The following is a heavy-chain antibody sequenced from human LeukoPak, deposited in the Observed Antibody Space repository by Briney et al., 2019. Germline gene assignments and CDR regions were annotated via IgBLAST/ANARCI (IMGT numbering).Heavy chain of an antibody. J-gene: IGHJ4*02. CDR3: ARGPPYYYDSSGYYRFDY. D-gene: IGHD3-22*01. CDR2: INHSGRT. V-gene: IGHV4-34*01. Sequence: SETLSLTCAVYGGSFSGYYWTWIRQPPGKGLDWIGEINHSGRTNYNPSLKSRVTISVDTSKNQFSLKLSYVTAADTAVYYCARGPPYYYDSSGYYRFDYWGQGILATVSA. CDR1: GGSFSGYY.